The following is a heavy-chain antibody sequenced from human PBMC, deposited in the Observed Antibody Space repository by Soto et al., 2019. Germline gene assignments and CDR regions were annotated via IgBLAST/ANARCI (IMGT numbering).Heavy chain of an antibody. CDR3: ARTSIWSGYPYYYGMDV. CDR1: GYTFTGYY. CDR2: INPNSGGT. D-gene: IGHD3-3*01. V-gene: IGHV1-2*02. Sequence: ASVKVSCKASGYTFTGYYMHWLRQAPGQGLEWMGWINPNSGGTNYAQKFQGRVTMTRDTSISTAYMELSRLRSDDTAVYYCARTSIWSGYPYYYGMDVWGQGTTVTVSS. J-gene: IGHJ6*02.